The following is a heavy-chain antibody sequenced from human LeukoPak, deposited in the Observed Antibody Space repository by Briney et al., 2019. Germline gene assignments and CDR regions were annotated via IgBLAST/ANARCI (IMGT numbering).Heavy chain of an antibody. CDR3: VRVWMLYYDFWSGPMSDNWFDP. CDR1: GGSLSGYY. CDR2: INHSGST. J-gene: IGHJ5*02. Sequence: SETLSLTCAVYGGSLSGYYWSWIRQPPGKGLEWIGEINHSGSTNYNPSLKSRVTISVDTSKNQFSLKLSSVTAADTAVYYCVRVWMLYYDFWSGPMSDNWFDPWGQGTLVTVSS. V-gene: IGHV4-34*01. D-gene: IGHD3-3*01.